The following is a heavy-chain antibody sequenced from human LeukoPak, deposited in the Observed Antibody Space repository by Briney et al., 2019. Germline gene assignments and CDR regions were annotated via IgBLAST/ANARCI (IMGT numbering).Heavy chain of an antibody. V-gene: IGHV4-59*01. CDR2: LYYSGST. CDR3: VYGANRYYCDH. J-gene: IGHJ4*02. Sequence: SETLSLTCTVSGGSISGYYYTWIRQPPGKDLEWIGYLYYSGSTNYNASLKSRVTISLDKSMKQFSLNLRSVSAADAAVYFCVYGANRYYCDHWGQGTLVTVSS. D-gene: IGHD3-16*01. CDR1: GGSISGYY.